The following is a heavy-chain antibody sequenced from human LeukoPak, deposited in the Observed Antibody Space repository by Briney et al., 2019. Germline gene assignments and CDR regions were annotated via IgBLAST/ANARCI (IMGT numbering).Heavy chain of an antibody. CDR2: VENDGTTK. Sequence: GGSLRLSCPASGFTFRSLGMHWVRQAPGKGLEWVAFVENDGTTKYYADSVRGRFSISRDNSKNTLFLQTNSLRADDTSMYYCVTDLHGINWYVYWGQGTLVTVSS. V-gene: IGHV3-30*02. J-gene: IGHJ4*02. D-gene: IGHD1-20*01. CDR1: GFTFRSLG. CDR3: VTDLHGINWYVY.